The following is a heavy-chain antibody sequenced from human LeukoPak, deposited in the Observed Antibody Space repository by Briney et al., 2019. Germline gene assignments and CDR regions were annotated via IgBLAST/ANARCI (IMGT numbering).Heavy chain of an antibody. D-gene: IGHD2-2*01. J-gene: IGHJ4*02. CDR2: VDNTGST. CDR1: DDSITMYY. CDR3: ARDKRKYQLLKPLDEPASRYFDY. V-gene: IGHV4-59*12. Sequence: SETLSLTCSVSDDSITMYYWTWIRQRPGKGLEGIGYVDNTGSTNFKPSLNGRVMISRDTTNNLFSLKLSSVTAADTAADSCARDKRKYQLLKPLDEPASRYFDYWGQGTLVTVSS.